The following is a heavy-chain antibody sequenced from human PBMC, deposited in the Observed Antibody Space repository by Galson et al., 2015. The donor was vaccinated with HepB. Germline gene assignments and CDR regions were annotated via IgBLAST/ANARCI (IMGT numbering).Heavy chain of an antibody. J-gene: IGHJ2*01. V-gene: IGHV3-13*01. CDR3: ARDRADDYGDRAHWYFDL. Sequence: SLRLSCAASGFTFSSYDMHWVRQATGKGLEWVSAIGTAGDTYYPGSVKGRFTISRENAKNSLYLQMNSLRAGDTAVYYCARDRADDYGDRAHWYFDLWGRGTLVTVSS. D-gene: IGHD4-17*01. CDR2: IGTAGDT. CDR1: GFTFSSYD.